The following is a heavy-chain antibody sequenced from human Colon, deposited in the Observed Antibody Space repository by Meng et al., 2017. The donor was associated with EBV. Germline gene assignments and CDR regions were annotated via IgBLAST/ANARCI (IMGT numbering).Heavy chain of an antibody. J-gene: IGHJ4*02. V-gene: IGHV4-34*01. CDR1: GGSFSDSY. Sequence: QVQLQPWGEGLLKPSETLSLTCTVYGGSFSDSYWTWIRQPPGKGLEWIGEINHVGSTTYNPSLKSRVTISVDTSKNQFSLKLSSVTAADAAVYYCASSDCSGGTCYLDCWGQGTLVTVSS. D-gene: IGHD2-15*01. CDR3: ASSDCSGGTCYLDC. CDR2: INHVGST.